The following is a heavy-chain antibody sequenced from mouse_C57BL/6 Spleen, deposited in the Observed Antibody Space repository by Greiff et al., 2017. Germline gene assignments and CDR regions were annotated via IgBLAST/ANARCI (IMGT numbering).Heavy chain of an antibody. CDR3: TRRMGLYYDMDC. CDR2: IDPETGGT. V-gene: IGHV1-15*01. Sequence: VQLQQSGAELVKPGASVTLSCKASGYTFTDYEMHWVKQTPVHGLEWIGAIDPETGGTAYTQKFKGKAILTEDKSSSTAYMELRSLTSEDSAVYYGTRRMGLYYDMDCWGQRTSVTVSS. CDR1: GYTFTDYE. J-gene: IGHJ4*01.